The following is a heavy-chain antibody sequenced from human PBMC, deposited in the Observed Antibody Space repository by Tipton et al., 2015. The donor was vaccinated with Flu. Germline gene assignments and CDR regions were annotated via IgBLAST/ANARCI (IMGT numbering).Heavy chain of an antibody. V-gene: IGHV4-34*01. CDR2: INHSGST. D-gene: IGHD3-3*01. Sequence: LRLSCAVYGGSFSGYYWSWIRQPPGKGLEWIGEINHSGSTNYNPSLKSRVTISVDTSKSQFSLKLSSVTAADTAVYYCARAGGYDFWSGSDYWGQGTLVTVSS. CDR1: GGSFSGYY. CDR3: ARAGGYDFWSGSDY. J-gene: IGHJ4*02.